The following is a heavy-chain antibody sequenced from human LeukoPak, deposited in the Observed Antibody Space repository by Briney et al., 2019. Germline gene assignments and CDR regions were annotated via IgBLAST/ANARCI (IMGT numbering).Heavy chain of an antibody. D-gene: IGHD2-21*02. CDR3: ARASLGDSYSY. J-gene: IGHJ4*02. V-gene: IGHV3-53*01. CDR2: IYSGGNT. CDR1: GFTVRSNY. Sequence: PGGSLRLSCAASGFTVRSNYMSWVRQAPGKGLEWVSIIYSGGNTYYADSVKGRFTISRDNSKNTLYLQMNSLRAEDTAVYYCARASLGDSYSYWGQGTLVTVSS.